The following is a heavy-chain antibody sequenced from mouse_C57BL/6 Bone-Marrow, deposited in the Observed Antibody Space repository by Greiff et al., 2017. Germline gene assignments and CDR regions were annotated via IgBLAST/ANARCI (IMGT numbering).Heavy chain of an antibody. Sequence: QVQLQQPGAELVMPGASVKLSCKASGYTFTSYWMPWVKQRPGQGLEWIGEIDPSDSYTNYNQKFKGKSTLTVDKSSSTAYMQLSSLTSEDSAVYYCARYGHYYSNPYAMDYWGQGTSVTVSS. D-gene: IGHD2-5*01. CDR3: ARYGHYYSNPYAMDY. J-gene: IGHJ4*01. CDR2: IDPSDSYT. V-gene: IGHV1-69*01. CDR1: GYTFTSYW.